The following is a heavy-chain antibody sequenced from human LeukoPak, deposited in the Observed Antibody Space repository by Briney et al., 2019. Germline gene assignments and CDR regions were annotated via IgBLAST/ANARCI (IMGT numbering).Heavy chain of an antibody. CDR3: ARLWSYCSGGSCYWSSSDY. CDR1: GFTVSSNY. CDR2: IYSGGST. J-gene: IGHJ4*02. Sequence: GGSLRLSCAASGFTVSSNYMSWVRQAPGKGLEWVSVIYSGGSTYYADSVKGRFTISRDNSKNTLYLQMNSLRAEDTAVYYCARLWSYCSGGSCYWSSSDYWGQGTLVTVSS. D-gene: IGHD2-15*01. V-gene: IGHV3-53*01.